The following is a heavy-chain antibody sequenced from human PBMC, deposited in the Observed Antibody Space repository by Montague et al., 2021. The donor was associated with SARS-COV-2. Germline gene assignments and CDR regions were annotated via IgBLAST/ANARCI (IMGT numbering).Heavy chain of an antibody. J-gene: IGHJ4*02. D-gene: IGHD3-16*02. CDR2: IYWDDDK. CDR3: ARYTSRMYGSFDY. Sequence: PALVKPTQTLTLTCTFSGFSLSTSGVGVGWIRQPPGKAPAWLALIYWDDDKRYSPSLKTRLTITKDTSRNQVVLTMTNVDPGDTGTYFCARYTSRMYGSFDYWGQGALVSVSS. V-gene: IGHV2-5*02. CDR1: GFSLSTSGVG.